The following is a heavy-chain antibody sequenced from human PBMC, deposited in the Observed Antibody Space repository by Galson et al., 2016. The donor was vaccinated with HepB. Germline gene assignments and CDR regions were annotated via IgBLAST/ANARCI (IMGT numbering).Heavy chain of an antibody. Sequence: TLSLTCTVSGGSISSGNYYWSWTRQPAGKRLEWIGRVHTTGNTDYNSSPKSRLAISLDTSKNQFSLQVTSVTASDTAVYYCVKEAYTYGALHDYFEYWGQGTLVTVSS. V-gene: IGHV4-61*02. CDR3: VKEAYTYGALHDYFEY. D-gene: IGHD4/OR15-4a*01. J-gene: IGHJ4*02. CDR2: VHTTGNT. CDR1: GGSISSGNYY.